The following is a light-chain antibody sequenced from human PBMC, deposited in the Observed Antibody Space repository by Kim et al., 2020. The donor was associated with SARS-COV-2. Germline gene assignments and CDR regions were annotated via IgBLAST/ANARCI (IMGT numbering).Light chain of an antibody. Sequence: SYELTQPLSVSVALGQTARITCEGNIIGSKNVHWYQQKPGQAPILVIYTDNKRPSGIPERFSGSNSGNTATLTITRAQAGDEADYYCQVWDRSTFSVFGT. CDR1: IIGSKN. CDR3: QVWDRSTFSV. CDR2: TDN. V-gene: IGLV3-9*01. J-gene: IGLJ1*01.